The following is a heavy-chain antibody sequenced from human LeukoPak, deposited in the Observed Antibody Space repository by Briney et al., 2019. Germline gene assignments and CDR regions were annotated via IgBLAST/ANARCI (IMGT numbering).Heavy chain of an antibody. V-gene: IGHV3-23*01. Sequence: GGSLRLSCAASGFTFSSYVMSWVRQAPGKGLEWVSSISINGGGTYYADSVKGRFTISRDNSKNALYLQMSSLRADDTAVYYCAKVLPPRGGRSGWYETNDYWGQGTLVTVSS. CDR3: AKVLPPRGGRSGWYETNDY. CDR2: ISINGGGT. J-gene: IGHJ4*02. CDR1: GFTFSSYV. D-gene: IGHD6-19*01.